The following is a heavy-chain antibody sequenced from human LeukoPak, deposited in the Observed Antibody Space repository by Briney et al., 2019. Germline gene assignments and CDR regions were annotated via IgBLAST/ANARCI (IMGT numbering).Heavy chain of an antibody. J-gene: IGHJ4*02. CDR2: ISSSGSTI. V-gene: IGHV3-48*03. D-gene: IGHD2-21*01. Sequence: GGSLRLSCAASGFTFSSYEMNWVRQAPGKGLEWVSYISSSGSTIYYADSVKGGFTISRDHAKNSLYLQMNSLRAEDTAVYYCARVVGDTGYYFDPWDQGTLVTVSS. CDR1: GFTFSSYE. CDR3: ARVVGDTGYYFDP.